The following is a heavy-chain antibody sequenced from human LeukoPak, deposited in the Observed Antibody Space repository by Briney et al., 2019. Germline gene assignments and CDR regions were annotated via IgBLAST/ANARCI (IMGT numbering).Heavy chain of an antibody. CDR2: IYSSGSA. Sequence: SETLSLTCTVSGGSISSSSYYWGWIRQPPGKGLEWIGSIYSSGSAYYNPSLKSPVTMSVDTSQNQFSLKLSSVTAADTAVYYCSRHVRNYFGDYYGSGSYYNPFDYWGQGTLVTVSS. CDR3: SRHVRNYFGDYYGSGSYYNPFDY. J-gene: IGHJ4*02. D-gene: IGHD3-10*01. V-gene: IGHV4-39*01. CDR1: GGSISSSSYY.